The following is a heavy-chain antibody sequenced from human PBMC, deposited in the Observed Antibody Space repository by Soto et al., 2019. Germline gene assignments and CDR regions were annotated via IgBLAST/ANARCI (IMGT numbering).Heavy chain of an antibody. CDR1: GYSFTSYW. J-gene: IGHJ6*02. V-gene: IGHV5-51*01. D-gene: IGHD2-2*01. Sequence: PGESLKISCKGSGYSFTSYWIGWVRQMPGKGLEWMGIIYPGDSDTRYSPSFQGQVTISADKSISTAYLQWSSLKASDTAMYYCARIDCSSTSCFGSDYYGMDVWGQGTTVTVSS. CDR3: ARIDCSSTSCFGSDYYGMDV. CDR2: IYPGDSDT.